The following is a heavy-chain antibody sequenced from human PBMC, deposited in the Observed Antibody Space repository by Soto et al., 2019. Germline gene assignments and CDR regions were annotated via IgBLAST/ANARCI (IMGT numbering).Heavy chain of an antibody. CDR3: TTGYCSSTSCYLSNVYGAFDI. D-gene: IGHD2-2*01. V-gene: IGHV3-15*01. CDR1: VFTFSNAW. CDR2: IKSKTDGGTT. J-gene: IGHJ3*02. Sequence: GGSLRLSCAASVFTFSNAWMSWVRQAPGKGLEWVGRIKSKTDGGTTDYAAPVKGRFTISRDDSKNTLYLQMNSLKTEDTAVYYCTTGYCSSTSCYLSNVYGAFDIWGQGTMVTVSS.